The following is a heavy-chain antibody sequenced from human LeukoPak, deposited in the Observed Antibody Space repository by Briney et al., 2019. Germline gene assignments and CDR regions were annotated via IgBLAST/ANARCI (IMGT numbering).Heavy chain of an antibody. CDR1: GFTFSSYS. CDR2: ISSSSSYI. D-gene: IGHD2-2*01. CDR3: ARGGPAAMGMSNFDY. J-gene: IGHJ4*02. Sequence: PGGSLRLSCAASGFTFSSYSMNCVRQAPGKGLEWVSSISSSSSYIYYADSIKGRFTISRDNAKNSLYLQMNSLRAEDTAVYYCARGGPAAMGMSNFDYWGQGTPVTVSS. V-gene: IGHV3-21*01.